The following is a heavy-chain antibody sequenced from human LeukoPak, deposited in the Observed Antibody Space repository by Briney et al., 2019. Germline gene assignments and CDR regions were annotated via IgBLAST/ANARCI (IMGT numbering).Heavy chain of an antibody. D-gene: IGHD3-22*01. J-gene: IGHJ4*02. V-gene: IGHV4-4*02. CDR1: GGSISSSNW. CDR2: IYHSGST. CDR3: ARGYYDSSGYSYLDY. Sequence: PSGTLSLTCAVSGGSISSSNWWSWIRQPPGKGLEWIGEIYHSGSTNYNPSLKSRVTISVDKSKTQFSLKLSSVTAADTAVYYCARGYYDSSGYSYLDYWGQGTLVTVSS.